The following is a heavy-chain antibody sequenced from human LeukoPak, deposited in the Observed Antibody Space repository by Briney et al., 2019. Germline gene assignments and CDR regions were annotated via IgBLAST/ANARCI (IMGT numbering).Heavy chain of an antibody. CDR1: GFTFSSYA. CDR3: AKGTYYDFWSGYYTGDIFDY. V-gene: IGHV3-30-3*01. CDR2: ISYDGSNK. Sequence: GGSLRLSCAASGFTFSSYAMHWVRQAPGKGLEWVAVISYDGSNKYYADSVKGRFTISRDNSKNTLYLQMNSLRAEDTAVYYCAKGTYYDFWSGYYTGDIFDYWGQGTLVTVSS. D-gene: IGHD3-3*01. J-gene: IGHJ4*02.